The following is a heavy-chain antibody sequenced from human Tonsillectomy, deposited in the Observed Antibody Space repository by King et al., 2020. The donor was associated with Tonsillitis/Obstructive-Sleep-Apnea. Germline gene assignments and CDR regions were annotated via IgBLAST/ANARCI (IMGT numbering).Heavy chain of an antibody. CDR3: TTVLSTASQLGY. J-gene: IGHJ4*02. CDR2: IKSKTGGGTT. Sequence: QLVQSGGGLVKPGGSLRLSCAASGFTFSDVWMTWVRQGPGKGLEWVGRIKSKTGGGTTDYAAPVEGRFTISRDDSKKTMYLQMNSLKSEDTAMYYCTTVLSTASQLGYWGQGTLVTVSS. CDR1: GFTFSDVW. V-gene: IGHV3-15*01. D-gene: IGHD3-16*01.